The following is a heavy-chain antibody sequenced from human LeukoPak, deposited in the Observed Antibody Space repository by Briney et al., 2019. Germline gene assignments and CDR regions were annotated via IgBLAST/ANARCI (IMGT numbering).Heavy chain of an antibody. CDR2: INPNSGGT. D-gene: IGHD3-22*01. J-gene: IGHJ4*02. Sequence: ASVKVSCKASGYTFTSYGISWVRQAPGQGLEWMGRINPNSGGTNYAQKFQGRVTMTRDTSISTAYMELSRLRSDDTAVYYCARDYTGLHYYDSSGYYGDYWGQGTLVTVSS. V-gene: IGHV1-2*06. CDR3: ARDYTGLHYYDSSGYYGDY. CDR1: GYTFTSYG.